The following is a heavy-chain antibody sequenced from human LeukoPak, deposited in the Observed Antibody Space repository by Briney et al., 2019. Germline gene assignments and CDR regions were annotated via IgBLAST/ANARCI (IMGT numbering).Heavy chain of an antibody. CDR2: IYTSGST. CDR1: GGSFSGYY. CDR3: AREGSSHEDIED. V-gene: IGHV4-4*07. Sequence: SETLSLTCAVYGGSFSGYYWSWIRQPAGKGLEWIGRIYTSGSTNYNPSLKSRVTISVDTSKNQFSLKLSSVTAADTAVYYCAREGSSHEDIEDWGQGTLVTVSS. J-gene: IGHJ4*02. D-gene: IGHD1-26*01.